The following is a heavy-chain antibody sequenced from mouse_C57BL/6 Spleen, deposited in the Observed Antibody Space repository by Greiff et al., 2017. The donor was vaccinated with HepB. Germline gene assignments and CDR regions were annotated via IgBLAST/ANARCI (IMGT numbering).Heavy chain of an antibody. J-gene: IGHJ4*01. D-gene: IGHD4-1*01. V-gene: IGHV1-54*01. CDR2: INPGSGGT. Sequence: VKLQESGAELVRPGTSVKVSCKASGYAFTNYLIEWVKQRPGQGLEWIGVINPGSGGTNYNEKFKGKATLTADKSSSTAYMQLSSLTSEDSAVYFCARRTGPMDYWGQGTSVTVSS. CDR3: ARRTGPMDY. CDR1: GYAFTNYL.